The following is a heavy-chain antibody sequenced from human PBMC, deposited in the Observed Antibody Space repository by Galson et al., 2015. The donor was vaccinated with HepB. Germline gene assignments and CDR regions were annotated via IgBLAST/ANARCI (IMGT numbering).Heavy chain of an antibody. V-gene: IGHV4-39*01. CDR2: IYSGGST. J-gene: IGHJ3*02. CDR3: ASYVDTTKSVGDYDAFDM. D-gene: IGHD3-10*01. CDR1: GGSISNSDYY. Sequence: ETLSLTCTVSGGSISNSDYYWGWIRQPPGKGLEWIGTIYSGGSTYYNPSLKSRVTISVDTSKNQFSLKLSSVTAAETAVYYCASYVDTTKSVGDYDAFDMWGQGTMVTVSS.